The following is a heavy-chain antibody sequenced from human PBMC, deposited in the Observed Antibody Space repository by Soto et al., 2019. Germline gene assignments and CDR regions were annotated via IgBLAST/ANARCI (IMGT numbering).Heavy chain of an antibody. J-gene: IGHJ3*02. CDR3: ARVQYSGYDFRLAFDS. CDR2: IHAGNGYT. D-gene: IGHD5-12*01. Sequence: QVQLVQSGAQVKKPGASVKVSCKASGYTFDNYALHWVRQAPGRRLEWMGWIHAGNGYTKYSQSFQGRVTSTRDTPASTVHMDLSSLRSEETAVYYGARVQYSGYDFRLAFDSWGQGTRVTVSS. CDR1: GYTFDNYA. V-gene: IGHV1-3*01.